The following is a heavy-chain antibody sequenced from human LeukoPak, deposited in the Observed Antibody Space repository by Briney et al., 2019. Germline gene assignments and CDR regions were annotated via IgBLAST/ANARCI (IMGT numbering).Heavy chain of an antibody. J-gene: IGHJ6*03. Sequence: PGGSLRLSCAASGFTFSSYSMNWVRQAPGKGLEWVSYISSSSSTIYYADSVKGRFTISRDNAKNSLYLQMNSLRAEDTAVYYCARSGQQLAYYYYYMDVWGKGTTVTVSS. CDR3: ARSGQQLAYYYYYMDV. D-gene: IGHD6-13*01. V-gene: IGHV3-48*01. CDR2: ISSSSSTI. CDR1: GFTFSSYS.